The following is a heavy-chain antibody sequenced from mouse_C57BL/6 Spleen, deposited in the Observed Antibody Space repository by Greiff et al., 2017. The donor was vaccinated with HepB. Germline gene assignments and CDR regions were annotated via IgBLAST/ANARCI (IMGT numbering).Heavy chain of an antibody. J-gene: IGHJ2*01. CDR3: ARSNYGSSYKYYFDY. V-gene: IGHV1-69*01. D-gene: IGHD1-1*01. CDR1: GYTFTSYW. Sequence: VQLQQPGAELVMPGASVKLSCKASGYTFTSYWMHWVKQRPGQGLEWIGELDPSDSYTNYNQKFKGKSTLTVDKSSSTAYMQLSSLTSEDSAVYYCARSNYGSSYKYYFDYWGQGTTLTVSS. CDR2: LDPSDSYT.